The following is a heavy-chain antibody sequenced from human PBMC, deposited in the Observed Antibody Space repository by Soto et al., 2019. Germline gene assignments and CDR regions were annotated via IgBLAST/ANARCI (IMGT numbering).Heavy chain of an antibody. CDR3: ARESYCSGGSCGLDY. Sequence: GGSLRLSCAASGFTFSSYGMHWVRQAPGKGLEWVAVIWYDGSNKYYADSVKGRFTISRDNSKNTLYLQMNSLRAEDTALYYCARESYCSGGSCGLDYWGQGTLVTVSS. J-gene: IGHJ4*02. D-gene: IGHD2-15*01. CDR1: GFTFSSYG. V-gene: IGHV3-33*01. CDR2: IWYDGSNK.